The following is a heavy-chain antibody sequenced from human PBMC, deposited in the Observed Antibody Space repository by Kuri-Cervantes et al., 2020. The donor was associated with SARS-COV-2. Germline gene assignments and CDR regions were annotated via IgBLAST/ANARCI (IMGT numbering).Heavy chain of an antibody. CDR3: ARDRNTMIVVIINIDY. V-gene: IGHV3-30-3*01. Sequence: GGSLRLSCAASGFSFSHSAMHWIRQAPGKGLEWVAIVSYDGSNKYYADSVKGRFTISRDNSKNTLYLQMDSLRTEDTAVYYCARDRNTMIVVIINIDYWGREPWSPSPQ. CDR1: GFSFSHSA. CDR2: VSYDGSNK. J-gene: IGHJ4*02. D-gene: IGHD3-22*01.